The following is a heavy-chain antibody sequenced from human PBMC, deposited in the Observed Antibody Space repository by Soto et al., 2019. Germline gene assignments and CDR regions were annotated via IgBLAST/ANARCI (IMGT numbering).Heavy chain of an antibody. D-gene: IGHD1-26*01. CDR1: GGTFSSYA. J-gene: IGHJ5*02. CDR3: ARDLSGSSKNWFDP. Sequence: ASVKVSCTASGGTFSSYAISWVRQAPGQGLEWMGGIIPIFGTANYAQKFQGRVTITADESTSTAYMELSSLRSEDTAVYYCARDLSGSSKNWFDPWGQGTLVTVSS. CDR2: IIPIFGTA. V-gene: IGHV1-69*13.